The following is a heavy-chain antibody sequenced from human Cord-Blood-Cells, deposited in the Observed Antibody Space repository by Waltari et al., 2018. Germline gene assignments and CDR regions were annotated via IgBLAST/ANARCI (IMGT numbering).Heavy chain of an antibody. CDR3: ARPSGLYSSGWYYFDY. V-gene: IGHV4-34*01. Sequence: QVQLQQWGAGLLKPSETLSLTCAVYGGSFSGYYWSWIRQPPGKGLEWIGEINHSGSTNYNPPLKSRVTISVDTSKNQFSLKLSSVTAADTAVYYCARPSGLYSSGWYYFDYWGQGTLVTVSS. CDR2: INHSGST. D-gene: IGHD6-19*01. J-gene: IGHJ4*02. CDR1: GGSFSGYY.